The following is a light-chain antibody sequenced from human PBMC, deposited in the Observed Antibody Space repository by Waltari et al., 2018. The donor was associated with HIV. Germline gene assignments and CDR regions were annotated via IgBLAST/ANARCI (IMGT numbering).Light chain of an antibody. CDR1: SSDVGGYNY. Sequence: QSALTQPRSVSGSPGQSVTISCTGTSSDVGGYNYVSWYQHHPGKAPNRMICDVSKRPSGVPDRFSGSKSGNTASLTISGLQAEDEADYYCCSYAGSYGYVFGTGTKVTVL. V-gene: IGLV2-11*01. CDR2: DVS. CDR3: CSYAGSYGYV. J-gene: IGLJ1*01.